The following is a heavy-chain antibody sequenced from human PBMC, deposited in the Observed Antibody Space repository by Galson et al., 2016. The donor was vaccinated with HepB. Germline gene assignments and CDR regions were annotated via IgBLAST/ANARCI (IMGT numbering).Heavy chain of an antibody. CDR1: GFFFSSYS. J-gene: IGHJ1*01. CDR2: ISSSSGYI. CDR3: ARQGSPTTREYFQH. D-gene: IGHD2-2*01. V-gene: IGHV3-21*01. Sequence: SLRLSCAASGFFFSSYSMNWVRQAPGKGLAWVSSISSSSGYIYYADSVKGRFTISRDNAKNSLYLQMHSLRVEDTAVYYCARQGSPTTREYFQHWGQGTLVTGSS.